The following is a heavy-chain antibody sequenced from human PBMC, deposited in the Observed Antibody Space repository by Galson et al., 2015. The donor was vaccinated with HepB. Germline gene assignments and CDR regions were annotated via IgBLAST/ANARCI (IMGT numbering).Heavy chain of an antibody. Sequence: SLRLSCAASGFTFSNAWMSWVCQAPGKGLEWVANIKQDGSEKYYVDSVKGRFTISRDNAKNSLYLQMNSLRAEDTAVYYCARDRLTYYYDSSGYSYWGQGTLVTVSS. D-gene: IGHD3-22*01. CDR1: GFTFSNAW. V-gene: IGHV3-7*03. J-gene: IGHJ4*02. CDR2: IKQDGSEK. CDR3: ARDRLTYYYDSSGYSY.